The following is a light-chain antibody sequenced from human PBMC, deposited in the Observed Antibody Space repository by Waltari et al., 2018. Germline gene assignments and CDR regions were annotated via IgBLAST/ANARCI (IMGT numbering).Light chain of an antibody. CDR2: MAS. CDR1: QSIGNY. Sequence: DIQMTQSPSTLSASVGDRVTITCRASQSIGNYLAWYQQKPGNAPKLLIFMASTLQREVPSRFSGSGAGTEVALTISGLQADDFATYFCQHFNSYPFIFGRGTKLEIK. V-gene: IGKV1-5*03. J-gene: IGKJ2*01. CDR3: QHFNSYPFI.